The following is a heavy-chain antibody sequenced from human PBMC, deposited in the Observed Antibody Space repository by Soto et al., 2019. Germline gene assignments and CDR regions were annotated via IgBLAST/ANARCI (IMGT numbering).Heavy chain of an antibody. CDR3: AREILSFGSALDV. CDR2: ITWNGGNT. D-gene: IGHD3-3*01. Sequence: AGSLTLSCAASGFRFDDYNIHWVRQAAGKGLEWVSLITWNGGNTHYADSVKRRFTISRDGTTNPVSLQMTRRKTEDTGLYYWAREILSFGSALDVWGQGTTVTRLL. J-gene: IGHJ6*02. CDR1: GFRFDDYN. V-gene: IGHV3-43*01.